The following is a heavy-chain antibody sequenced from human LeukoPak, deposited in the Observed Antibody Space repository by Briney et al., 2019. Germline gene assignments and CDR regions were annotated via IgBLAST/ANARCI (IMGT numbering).Heavy chain of an antibody. CDR3: GRGGSTGSWFNY. CDR1: GFTFSYYS. Sequence: QPGGSLRLSCAASGFTFSYYSMNWVRQAPGKGLEWVSYISSSASTLYYADSVKGRVTISRDNAKNSLYLQMNSLRDEDTAVYYCGRGGSTGSWFNYWGQGTLVTVSS. D-gene: IGHD6-13*01. J-gene: IGHJ4*02. CDR2: ISSSASTL. V-gene: IGHV3-48*02.